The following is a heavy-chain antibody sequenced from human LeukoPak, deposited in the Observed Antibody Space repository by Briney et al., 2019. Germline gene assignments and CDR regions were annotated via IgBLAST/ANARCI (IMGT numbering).Heavy chain of an antibody. J-gene: IGHJ6*03. CDR1: GGTFSSYA. V-gene: IGHV1-69*13. CDR3: ARGANYYGSGSYYYTYYYYYMDV. CDR2: IIPIFGTA. D-gene: IGHD3-10*01. Sequence: SVKVSCKASGGTFSSYAISWVRQAPGQGLEWMGGIIPIFGTANYAQKFQGRVTITADESTSTAYMELSSLRSEDTAVYYCARGANYYGSGSYYYTYYYYYMDVWGKGTTVTISS.